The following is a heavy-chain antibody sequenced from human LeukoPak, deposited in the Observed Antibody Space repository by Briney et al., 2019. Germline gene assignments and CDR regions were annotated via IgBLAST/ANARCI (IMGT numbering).Heavy chain of an antibody. D-gene: IGHD3-16*01. V-gene: IGHV3-7*03. CDR1: GFTFSSYW. CDR2: INHNGNVN. Sequence: GGSLRHSCAASGFTFSSYWMNWARQAPGKGLEWVASINHNGNVNYYVDSVKGRFTISRDNAKNSLYLQMSNLRAEDTAVYFCARGGGLDVWGQGATVTVSS. CDR3: ARGGGLDV. J-gene: IGHJ6*02.